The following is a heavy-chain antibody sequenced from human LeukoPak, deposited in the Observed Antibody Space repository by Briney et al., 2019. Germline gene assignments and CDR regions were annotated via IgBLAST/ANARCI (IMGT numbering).Heavy chain of an antibody. CDR3: ARLPNYYCGMDV. Sequence: SETLSLTCTVSGDSISTSSYYWGWIRQPPGKGLEWIGIIYYSGSTYYNPSLKSRVTISVDTSKNQFSLKLSSVTAADTAVYYCARLPNYYCGMDVWGQGTTVTVSS. V-gene: IGHV4-39*01. CDR1: GDSISTSSYY. J-gene: IGHJ6*02. CDR2: IYYSGST.